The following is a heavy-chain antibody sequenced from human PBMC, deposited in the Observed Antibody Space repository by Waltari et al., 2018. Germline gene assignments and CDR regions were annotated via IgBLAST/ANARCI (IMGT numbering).Heavy chain of an antibody. CDR1: GGSISSGSYY. Sequence: QVQLQESGPGLVKPSQTLSLTCTVSGGSISSGSYYWSWIRQPAGKGLEWIGRIYTSGTTNYNPSLKSRVTISVDTSKNQFSLKLSSVTAADTAVYYCARVSGSGGGAFDIWGQGTMVTVSS. CDR3: ARVSGSGGGAFDI. CDR2: IYTSGTT. V-gene: IGHV4-61*02. J-gene: IGHJ3*02. D-gene: IGHD1-26*01.